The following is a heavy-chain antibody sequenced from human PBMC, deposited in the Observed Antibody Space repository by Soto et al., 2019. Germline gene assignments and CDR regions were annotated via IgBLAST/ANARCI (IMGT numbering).Heavy chain of an antibody. Sequence: GASVKVSCKASGYPYTSYAINWVRHATGTGLEWMGWMNPNSGNTGYAQKFQGRVTMTRNTSISTAYMELSSLRSEDTAVYYCARALYSYGYYYYGMDVWGQGTTVTVSS. D-gene: IGHD5-18*01. J-gene: IGHJ6*02. CDR3: ARALYSYGYYYYGMDV. CDR1: GYPYTSYA. CDR2: MNPNSGNT. V-gene: IGHV1-8*01.